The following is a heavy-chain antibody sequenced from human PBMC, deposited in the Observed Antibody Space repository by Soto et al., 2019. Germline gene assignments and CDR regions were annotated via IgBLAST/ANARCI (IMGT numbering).Heavy chain of an antibody. CDR2: MNPNSGNT. CDR1: GYTFTSYD. D-gene: IGHD3-16*02. CDR3: ARERSSSKRFDP. V-gene: IGHV1-8*01. J-gene: IGHJ5*02. Sequence: QVQLVQSGAEVKKPGASVKVSCKASGYTFTSYDINWVRQATGQGLEWMGWMNPNSGNTGYAQKFQGRVTMTTNTSISTAYIELSSLRSEDTAVYYCARERSSSKRFDPWGQGTLVTVSS.